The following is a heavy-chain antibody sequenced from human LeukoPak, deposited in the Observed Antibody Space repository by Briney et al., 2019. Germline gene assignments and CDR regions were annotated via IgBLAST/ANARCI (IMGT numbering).Heavy chain of an antibody. D-gene: IGHD3-10*01. Sequence: SQTLSLTCTVSGGSISSGGYYWSWIRQHPGKGLEWIGYIYYSGSTYYNPSLKSRVTISVDTSKNQFSLKLSSVTAADTAVYYCARGITVRGAIIDCWGQGTLVTV. CDR3: ARGITVRGAIIDC. CDR1: GGSISSGGYY. CDR2: IYYSGST. J-gene: IGHJ4*02. V-gene: IGHV4-31*03.